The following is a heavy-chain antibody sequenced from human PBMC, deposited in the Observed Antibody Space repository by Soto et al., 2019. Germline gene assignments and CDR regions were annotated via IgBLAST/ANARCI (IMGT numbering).Heavy chain of an antibody. CDR3: AITPLMIVVARPSYYYYGMDV. CDR1: GFTFSSYA. CDR2: ISYDGSNK. Sequence: GGSLRLSCAASGFTFSSYAIHWVRQAPGKGLEWVAVISYDGSNKYYADSVKGRFTISRDNSKNTLYLQMNSLRAEDTAVYYCAITPLMIVVARPSYYYYGMDVWGQGTTVTVSS. V-gene: IGHV3-30-3*01. D-gene: IGHD3-22*01. J-gene: IGHJ6*02.